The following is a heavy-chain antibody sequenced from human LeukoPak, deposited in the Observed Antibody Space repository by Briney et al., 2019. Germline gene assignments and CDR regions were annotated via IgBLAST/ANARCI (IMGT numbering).Heavy chain of an antibody. CDR2: IIPIFGTA. V-gene: IGHV1-69*05. J-gene: IGHJ6*03. CDR3: ASAFATVKSYYYYMDV. CDR1: GGTFSSYA. Sequence: ASVKVSCKASGGTFSSYAISWVRQAPGQGLEWMGGIIPIFGTANYAQKFQGRVTITTDESTSTAYMELSSLRSEETAVYYCASAFATVKSYYYYMDVWGKGTTVTVSS. D-gene: IGHD4-11*01.